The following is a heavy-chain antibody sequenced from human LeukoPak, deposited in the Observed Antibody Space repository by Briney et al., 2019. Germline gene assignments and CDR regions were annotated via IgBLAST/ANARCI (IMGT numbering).Heavy chain of an antibody. CDR1: GGSFSGYY. V-gene: IGHV4-34*01. J-gene: IGHJ4*02. CDR2: INHSGST. Sequence: SETLSLTCAVYGGSFSGYYWSWIRQPPGKGLEWIGEINHSGSTNYNPSLKSRVTISVDTSKNQFSLKLSPVTAADTAVYYCARGYSSSWYGRGLFDYWGQGTLVTVSS. CDR3: ARGYSSSWYGRGLFDY. D-gene: IGHD6-13*01.